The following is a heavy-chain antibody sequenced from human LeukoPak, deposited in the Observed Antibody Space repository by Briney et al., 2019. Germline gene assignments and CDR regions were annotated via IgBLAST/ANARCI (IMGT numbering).Heavy chain of an antibody. CDR1: GFTFSSYG. D-gene: IGHD3-10*01. CDR3: TTLVWFGDEDY. V-gene: IGHV3-30*03. Sequence: GGSLRLSCAASGFTFSSYGMHWVRQAPGKGLEWVAVISYDGSNKYYADSVKGRFTISRDNSKNTLYLQMNSLKTEDTAVYYCTTLVWFGDEDYWGQGTLVTVSS. J-gene: IGHJ4*02. CDR2: ISYDGSNK.